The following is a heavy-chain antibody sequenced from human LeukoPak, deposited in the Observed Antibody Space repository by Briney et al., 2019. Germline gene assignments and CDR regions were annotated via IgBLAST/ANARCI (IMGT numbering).Heavy chain of an antibody. J-gene: IGHJ6*03. D-gene: IGHD1-26*01. CDR1: GFTFDDYG. CDR2: INWNGGST. CDR3: ARVGSDYYYYYMDV. Sequence: GGSLRLSCAASGFTFDDYGMSWVRQAPGKGLEWVSGINWNGGSTGYADSVKGRFTISRDNAKNSLYLQMNSLRAEDTALYYCARVGSDYYYYYMDVWGKGTTVTVSS. V-gene: IGHV3-20*04.